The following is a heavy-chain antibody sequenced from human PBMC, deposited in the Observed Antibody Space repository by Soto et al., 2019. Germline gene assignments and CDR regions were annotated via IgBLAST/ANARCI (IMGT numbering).Heavy chain of an antibody. J-gene: IGHJ6*02. V-gene: IGHV1-18*01. CDR3: ARDTPSDYGDYPNPTYYYYYGMDV. D-gene: IGHD4-17*01. Sequence: ASVKVSCKASGYTFTSYGISWVRQAPGQGLEWMGWISAYNGNTNYAQKLQGRVTMTTDTSTSTAYMELRSLRSDDTAVYYCARDTPSDYGDYPNPTYYYYYGMDVWGQGTTVTVSS. CDR1: GYTFTSYG. CDR2: ISAYNGNT.